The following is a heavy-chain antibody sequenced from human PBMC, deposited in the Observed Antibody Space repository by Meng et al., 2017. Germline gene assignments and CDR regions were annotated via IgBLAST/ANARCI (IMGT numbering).Heavy chain of an antibody. CDR3: ARRRRHTYYYDSSGLHWYFDL. V-gene: IGHV4-34*01. CDR2: INHSGST. Sequence: QVQLQQWGVDLLKLLEPLLLTGVFYGGSLSGNYWSWIRQPPGKGLEWIGEINHSGSTNYNPSLKSRVTISVDTSKNQFSLKLSSVTAADTAVYYCARRRRHTYYYDSSGLHWYFDLWGRGTLVTVSS. D-gene: IGHD3-22*01. J-gene: IGHJ2*01. CDR1: GGSLSGNY.